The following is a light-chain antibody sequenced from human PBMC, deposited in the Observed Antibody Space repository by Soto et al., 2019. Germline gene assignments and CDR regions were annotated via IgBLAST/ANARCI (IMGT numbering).Light chain of an antibody. Sequence: EVVLTQSPATLSLSPGERATLSCRASQSFSDYLAWYQQKPGQAPRLLIYDASKRATGIPARFSGSGSGTDFTLTISSLEPEEFAIYYCHQRGSWPRKFGQGTKVEIK. CDR2: DAS. CDR3: HQRGSWPRK. CDR1: QSFSDY. J-gene: IGKJ1*01. V-gene: IGKV3-11*01.